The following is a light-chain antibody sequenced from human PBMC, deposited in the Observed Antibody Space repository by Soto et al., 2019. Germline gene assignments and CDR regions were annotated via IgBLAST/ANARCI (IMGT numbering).Light chain of an antibody. CDR2: GNS. V-gene: IGLV1-40*01. J-gene: IGLJ7*01. Sequence: QSVLTQPPSVSGAPGQWVTISCTGSSSNIGAGYDVHWYQQLPGTAPKLLIYGNSNRPSGVPDRFSGSKSGTSASLAITGLQAEDEADYYCQSYDCSLRGAVFGGGTVLTV. CDR3: QSYDCSLRGAV. CDR1: SSNIGAGYD.